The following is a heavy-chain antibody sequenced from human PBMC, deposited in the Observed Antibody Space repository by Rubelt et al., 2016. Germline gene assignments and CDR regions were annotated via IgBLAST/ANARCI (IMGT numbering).Heavy chain of an antibody. J-gene: IGHJ5*02. V-gene: IGHV4-59*08. CDR2: IYYSGST. D-gene: IGHD6-13*01. Sequence: GPGLVKPSETLSLTCTVSGGSISSYYWSWIRPPPGKGLEWIGYIYYSGSTNYNPSLKSRVTMSLNTSKNQFSLKLSSVTAADTAGYYCARHRYSSSWYGEYNWFDPWGQGTLVTASP. CDR1: GGSISSYY. CDR3: ARHRYSSSWYGEYNWFDP.